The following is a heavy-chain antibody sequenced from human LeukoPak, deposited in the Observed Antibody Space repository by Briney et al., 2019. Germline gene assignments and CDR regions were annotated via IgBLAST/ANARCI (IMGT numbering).Heavy chain of an antibody. CDR1: GFTFSSYA. V-gene: IGHV3-30*09. CDR2: ISYDGSNK. CDR3: ARGPTRTLDWNYGFNDY. Sequence: GGSLRLSCAASGFTFSSYAMHWVRQALGKGLEWVAVISYDGSNKYYADSVKGRFAISRDNSKNTLYLQMNSLRAEDTAVYYCARGPTRTLDWNYGFNDYWGQGTLVTVSS. J-gene: IGHJ4*02. D-gene: IGHD1-7*01.